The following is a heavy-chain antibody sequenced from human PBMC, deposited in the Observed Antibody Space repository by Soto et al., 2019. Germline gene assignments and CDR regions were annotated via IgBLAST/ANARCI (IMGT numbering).Heavy chain of an antibody. CDR3: ARGQRFSDWFDP. CDR2: IYSSGST. V-gene: IGHV4-4*07. CDR1: GGAISTYY. Sequence: PSETLSLTCTVSGGAISTYYWTWIRQPAGKGLEWIGRIYSSGSTKYNPALQSRVTMSLDTSNNQFSLRLTSVTAADTAVYYCARGQRFSDWFDPWGQGPLVTV. J-gene: IGHJ5*02. D-gene: IGHD3-3*01.